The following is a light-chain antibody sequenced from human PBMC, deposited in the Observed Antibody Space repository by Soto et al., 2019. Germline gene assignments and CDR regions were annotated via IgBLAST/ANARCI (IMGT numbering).Light chain of an antibody. J-gene: IGLJ2*01. Sequence: QSVLTQPPSVSGAPGQRVTISCTGSSSNIGGGFDVHWYQQLPGTTPKLLIYGNSNRPSGVPDRFSGSKSGTSASLAFTGLQAEDEADYYCQSYASSLSVVFGGGTKLTVL. V-gene: IGLV1-40*01. CDR1: SSNIGGGFD. CDR2: GNS. CDR3: QSYASSLSVV.